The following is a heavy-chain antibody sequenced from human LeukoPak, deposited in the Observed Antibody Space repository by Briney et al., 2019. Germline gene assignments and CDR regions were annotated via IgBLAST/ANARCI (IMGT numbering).Heavy chain of an antibody. CDR3: ARLTSGVTTFVY. CDR2: IKQDESEK. Sequence: GGSLRLSCAASGFTISGYWMSWVRQAPGKGLEWVASIKQDESEKYYVESVKGRFTVSRDNAENSLYLRMNSLRAEDTAVYYCARLTSGVTTFVYWGQGTLVTVSS. CDR1: GFTISGYW. J-gene: IGHJ4*02. D-gene: IGHD1-1*01. V-gene: IGHV3-7*01.